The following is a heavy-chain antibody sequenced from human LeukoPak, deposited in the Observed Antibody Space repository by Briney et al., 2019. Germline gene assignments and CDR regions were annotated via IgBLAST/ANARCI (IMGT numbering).Heavy chain of an antibody. J-gene: IGHJ5*02. D-gene: IGHD5-24*01. CDR2: IYYSGST. CDR3: ARLIEMATIGWFDP. Sequence: KSSETLSLTCTVPGGSISSYYWSWIRQPPGKGLEWIGYIYYSGSTNYNPSLKSRVTISVDTSKNQFSLKLSSVTAADTAVYYCARLIEMATIGWFDPWGQGTLVTVSS. CDR1: GGSISSYY. V-gene: IGHV4-59*08.